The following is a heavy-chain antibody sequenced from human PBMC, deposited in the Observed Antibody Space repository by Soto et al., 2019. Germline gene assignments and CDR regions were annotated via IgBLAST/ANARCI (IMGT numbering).Heavy chain of an antibody. Sequence: GASVKVSCKASGYMFTNYAIHWVRQAPGQSLEWMGWINAGEGNTRYSQNFHDRVTFTRDTSASTAYMELRSLRSEDTAMYYCARDYYYDTSQNFDYWGQGTLVTVSS. V-gene: IGHV1-3*01. CDR1: GYMFTNYA. D-gene: IGHD3-22*01. CDR2: INAGEGNT. CDR3: ARDYYYDTSQNFDY. J-gene: IGHJ4*02.